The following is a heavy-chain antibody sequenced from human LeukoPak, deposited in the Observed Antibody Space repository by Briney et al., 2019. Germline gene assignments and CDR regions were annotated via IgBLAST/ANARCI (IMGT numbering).Heavy chain of an antibody. J-gene: IGHJ3*02. V-gene: IGHV4-4*09. Sequence: PSETLSLTCTVSGDSLCRSYRSGMRHPPGGGVEWSVYINTSGSGNDNPALNRRVTISIDTSKNQFSLKLSSVTAADTAVYYCASPSGEQLGAFDIWGQGTMVTVSS. CDR3: ASPSGEQLGAFDI. CDR1: GDSLCRSY. D-gene: IGHD6-6*01. CDR2: INTSGSG.